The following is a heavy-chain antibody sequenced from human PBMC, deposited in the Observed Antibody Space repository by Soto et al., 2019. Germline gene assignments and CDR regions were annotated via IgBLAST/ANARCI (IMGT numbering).Heavy chain of an antibody. CDR3: ARGPYSGGYFHY. V-gene: IGHV4-31*03. Sequence: SETLSLICTVSGGSISSGGYYWSWIRQHPGKGLEWIGYIYYSGSTYYNPSLKSRVTISVDTSKNQFSLKLSSVTAADTAVYYCARGPYSGGYFHYWGQGTLVTVSS. D-gene: IGHD3-22*01. J-gene: IGHJ4*02. CDR1: GGSISSGGYY. CDR2: IYYSGST.